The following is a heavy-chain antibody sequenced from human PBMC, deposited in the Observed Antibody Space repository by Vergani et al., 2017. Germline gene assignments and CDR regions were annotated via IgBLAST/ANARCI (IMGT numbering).Heavy chain of an antibody. D-gene: IGHD3-22*01. CDR1: GFTFSSYE. J-gene: IGHJ4*02. CDR3: AKISWGYDSSGYFDY. Sequence: EVQLVESGGGLVQPGGSLRLSCAASGFTFSSYEMNWVRQAPGKGLEWVSYISSSGSTIYYADSVKGRFTISRDNAKNSLYLQMNSLRAEDTAVYYCAKISWGYDSSGYFDYWGQGTLVTVSS. CDR2: ISSSGSTI. V-gene: IGHV3-48*03.